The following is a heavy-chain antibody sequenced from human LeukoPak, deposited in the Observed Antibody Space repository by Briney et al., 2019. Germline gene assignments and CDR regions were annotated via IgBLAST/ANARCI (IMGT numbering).Heavy chain of an antibody. J-gene: IGHJ4*02. V-gene: IGHV3-23*01. Sequence: GGSLRLSCAASGFTFSSYAMSWVRQAPGKGLEWVSGIGGSGASTYYADSVKGRFTISRDNSKNTLYLQMNSLRAEDTAVYYCAKVRYGGNNHFDYWGQGTLVTVSS. CDR1: GFTFSSYA. CDR3: AKVRYGGNNHFDY. CDR2: IGGSGAST. D-gene: IGHD4-23*01.